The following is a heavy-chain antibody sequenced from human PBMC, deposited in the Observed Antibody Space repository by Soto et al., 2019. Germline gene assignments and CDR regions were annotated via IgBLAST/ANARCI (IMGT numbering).Heavy chain of an antibody. Sequence: SVKVSCKASGGTFSSYAISWVRQAPGQGLEWMGGIIPIFGTANYAQKFQGRVTITADESTSTAYMELSSLKAEHSSIYYCAREGSTIFGVPLVAFDIWGQGTMVPVSS. D-gene: IGHD3-3*01. J-gene: IGHJ3*02. CDR1: GGTFSSYA. V-gene: IGHV1-69*13. CDR2: IIPIFGTA. CDR3: AREGSTIFGVPLVAFDI.